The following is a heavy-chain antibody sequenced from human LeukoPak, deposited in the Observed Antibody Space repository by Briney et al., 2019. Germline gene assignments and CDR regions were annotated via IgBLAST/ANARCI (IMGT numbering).Heavy chain of an antibody. V-gene: IGHV3-30*02. CDR3: AISRYSSGWYREYYYYYMDV. Sequence: PGGSLRLSCAASGFTFSSYGMHWVRQAPGKGLEWVAFIRYDGSNKYYADSVKGRFTISRDNSKNTLYLQMNSLRAEDTAVYYCAISRYSSGWYREYYYYYMDVWGKGTTVTVFS. CDR1: GFTFSSYG. CDR2: IRYDGSNK. D-gene: IGHD6-19*01. J-gene: IGHJ6*03.